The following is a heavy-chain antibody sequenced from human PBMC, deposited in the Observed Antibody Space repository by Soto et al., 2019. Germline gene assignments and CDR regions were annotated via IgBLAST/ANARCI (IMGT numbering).Heavy chain of an antibody. V-gene: IGHV3-30*04. CDR2: ISYDGTNK. J-gene: IGHJ4*01. CDR3: ARDPSPYTSGWYGIDF. CDR1: GFMFSAYA. Sequence: AGGSLRLSCAASGFMFSAYAMLWVRQAPGKGLEWVAAISYDGTNKYYADSIKGRFTISRDNSANTLFLQVNSLRREDTAMYYCARDPSPYTSGWYGIDFWGQGTLVTVSS. D-gene: IGHD6-19*01.